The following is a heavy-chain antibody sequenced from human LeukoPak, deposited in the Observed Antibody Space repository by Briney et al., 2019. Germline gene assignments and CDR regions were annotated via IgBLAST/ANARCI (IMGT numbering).Heavy chain of an antibody. CDR3: ARRMGLRGIFDY. CDR1: GGSISSYY. Sequence: PSETLSLTCTVSGGSISSYYWSWIRQPPGKGLEWIGYIYYSGSTNYNPSLKSRVTISVDTSKNQFSLKVTSVTAADTAVYYCARRMGLRGIFDYWGQGTLVTVSS. D-gene: IGHD5-12*01. J-gene: IGHJ4*02. CDR2: IYYSGST. V-gene: IGHV4-59*08.